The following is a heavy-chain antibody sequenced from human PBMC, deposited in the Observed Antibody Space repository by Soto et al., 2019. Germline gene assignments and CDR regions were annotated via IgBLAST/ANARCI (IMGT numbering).Heavy chain of an antibody. D-gene: IGHD5-12*01. V-gene: IGHV4-61*01. CDR2: IYYSGST. CDR3: ASKTRWLQSS. Sequence: QVQLQESGPGLMKPSETLSLTCTVSGGSVSSGSYYWSWIRQPPGKGLEWIGYIYYSGSTNYNPSPKSRVTISIDTSKNQFSLKLSCLTPADTAVYYCASKTRWLQSSWGQGTMVTVSS. J-gene: IGHJ5*02. CDR1: GGSVSSGSYY.